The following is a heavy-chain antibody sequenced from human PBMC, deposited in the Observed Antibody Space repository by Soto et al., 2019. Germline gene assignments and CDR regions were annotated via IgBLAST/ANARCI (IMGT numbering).Heavy chain of an antibody. CDR1: GFTFSDYY. J-gene: IGHJ6*01. CDR2: ISSSGSTI. Sequence: QVQLVESGGGLVKPGGSLRLSCAASGFTFSDYYMSWIRQAPGKGLEWVSYISSSGSTIDYADSVKGRLNISRDNAKNSMYRQMNSLRAEDTAVYYCAREPLTGTTYYYCYGMDVWRQGTTVNVSS. CDR3: AREPLTGTTYYYCYGMDV. D-gene: IGHD1-20*01. V-gene: IGHV3-11*01.